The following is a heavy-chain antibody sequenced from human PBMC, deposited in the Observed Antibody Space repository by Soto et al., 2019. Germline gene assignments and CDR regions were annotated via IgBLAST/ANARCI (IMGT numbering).Heavy chain of an antibody. CDR3: ARVGGTGTGWFDP. J-gene: IGHJ5*02. V-gene: IGHV3-48*03. D-gene: IGHD1-7*01. CDR2: ISSSGSTI. Sequence: QPGGSLRLSCAASGFTFSSYEMNWVRQAPGKGLEWVSYISSSGSTIYYADSVKGRFTISRDNAKNSLYLQMNSLRAEDTAAYYCARVGGTGTGWFDPWGQGTLVTVSS. CDR1: GFTFSSYE.